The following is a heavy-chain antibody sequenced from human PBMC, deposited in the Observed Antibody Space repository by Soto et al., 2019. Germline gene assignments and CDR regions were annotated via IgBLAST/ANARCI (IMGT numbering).Heavy chain of an antibody. D-gene: IGHD6-19*01. CDR3: AKDMYSSDYFVKWFEP. Sequence: QVRLVESGGGVVQPGRSLRLSCTASGVSFSSYAMYWFRQPPGKGLEWVAVISKDGMNKNYADSVKRRVTVSRDNANYSLDLQLNSLRGEDTAMYYCAKDMYSSDYFVKWFEPWGQGTLVTVSS. J-gene: IGHJ5*02. CDR1: GVSFSSYA. CDR2: ISKDGMNK. V-gene: IGHV3-30*04.